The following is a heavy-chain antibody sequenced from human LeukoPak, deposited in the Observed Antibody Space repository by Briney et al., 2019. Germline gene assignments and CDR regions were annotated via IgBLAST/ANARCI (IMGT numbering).Heavy chain of an antibody. D-gene: IGHD3-22*01. CDR3: ARHGGTVVAARYFDL. V-gene: IGHV4-39*01. J-gene: IGHJ2*01. CDR2: IYYSGST. CDR1: GGSISSSSYY. Sequence: PSETLSLTCTVSGGSISSSSYYWGWIRQPPGKGLEWIGSIYYSGSTYYNPSLKSRVTISVDTSKNQFSLKLSSVTAADTAVYYCARHGGTVVAARYFDLWGRGTLVTVSS.